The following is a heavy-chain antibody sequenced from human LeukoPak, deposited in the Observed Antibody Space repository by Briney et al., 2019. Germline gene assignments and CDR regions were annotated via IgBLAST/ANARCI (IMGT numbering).Heavy chain of an antibody. CDR2: ISSSGSTI. J-gene: IGHJ6*02. CDR3: AREGFIAAAGISYYYYGMDV. CDR1: GFTFSSYE. D-gene: IGHD6-13*01. Sequence: GGSLRLSCAASGFTFSSYEMNWVRQAPGKGLEWVSYISSSGSTIYYADSVKGRFTISRDNAKNSLYLQMNSLRAEDTAVYYCAREGFIAAAGISYYYYGMDVWGQGTMVTVSS. V-gene: IGHV3-48*03.